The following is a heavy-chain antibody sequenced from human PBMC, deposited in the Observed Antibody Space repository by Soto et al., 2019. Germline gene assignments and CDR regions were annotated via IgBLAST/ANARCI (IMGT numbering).Heavy chain of an antibody. D-gene: IGHD1-26*01. CDR2: ISSDGNNK. V-gene: IGHV3-30-3*01. CDR3: AKDHIVGAHYFDY. Sequence: QVQLVESGGGVVQPGRSLRLSCAASGFTFSSSAMHWVRQAPGKGLEWVAVISSDGNNKYYADSAKGRFTISRDNFKNTLYLQMNSLRAEDKAVYYCAKDHIVGAHYFDYWGQGTLVTVSS. CDR1: GFTFSSSA. J-gene: IGHJ4*02.